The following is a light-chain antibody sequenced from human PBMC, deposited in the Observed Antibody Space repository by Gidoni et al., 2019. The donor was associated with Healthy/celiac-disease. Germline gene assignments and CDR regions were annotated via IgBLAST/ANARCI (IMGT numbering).Light chain of an antibody. Sequence: SYELTQDPAVSVALGQTVRITCQGDSLRSDYASWYQQKPGQAPVLVIYGKNNLPSGIPDRFSGSSSGNTASLTITGAQAEDEADYYCNSRDSSGNPHYVFGTGTKVTVL. J-gene: IGLJ1*01. V-gene: IGLV3-19*01. CDR2: GKN. CDR3: NSRDSSGNPHYV. CDR1: SLRSDY.